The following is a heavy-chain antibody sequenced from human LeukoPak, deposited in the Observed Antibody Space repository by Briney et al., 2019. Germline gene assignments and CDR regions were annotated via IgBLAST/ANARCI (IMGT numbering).Heavy chain of an antibody. J-gene: IGHJ4*01. Sequence: GGSLRLSCATSGFTFSSYWMNWVRQAPGKGLEWVASIKQDGGEKSYVDSVKGRFTISRDNAKNSLYLQMSSLRAEDTAVYYCARDGTAAGLYFDLWGQGTLVTVSS. CDR3: ARDGTAAGLYFDL. V-gene: IGHV3-7*01. CDR1: GFTFSSYW. D-gene: IGHD6-13*01. CDR2: IKQDGGEK.